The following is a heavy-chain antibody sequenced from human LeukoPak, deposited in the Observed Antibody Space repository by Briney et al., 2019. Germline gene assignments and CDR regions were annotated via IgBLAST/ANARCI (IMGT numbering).Heavy chain of an antibody. V-gene: IGHV3-23*01. CDR3: ASVKSSSRYYYYYMDV. D-gene: IGHD6-6*01. Sequence: PGGSLRLSCAASGFTFSSYAMSWVRQAPGKGLEWVSAISDSGDRTHYADSVKGRFTISRDNSKNTLFLQMNSLRAEDTAVYYCASVKSSSRYYYYYMDVWGKGTTVTVSS. J-gene: IGHJ6*03. CDR1: GFTFSSYA. CDR2: ISDSGDRT.